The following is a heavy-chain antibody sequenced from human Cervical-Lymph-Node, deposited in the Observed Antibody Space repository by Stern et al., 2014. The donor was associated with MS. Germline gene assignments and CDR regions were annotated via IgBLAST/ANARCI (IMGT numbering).Heavy chain of an antibody. CDR2: IWYDGSNK. Sequence: VQLVESGGGVVQPGRSLRLSCAASGFTFSSYGMHWVRQAPGKGLEWVAVIWYDGSNKYYADSVKGRFTISRDNSKNTLYLQMNSLRAEDTAVYYCARGYSYGRPLDYWGQGTLVTVSS. V-gene: IGHV3-33*01. D-gene: IGHD5-18*01. J-gene: IGHJ4*02. CDR1: GFTFSSYG. CDR3: ARGYSYGRPLDY.